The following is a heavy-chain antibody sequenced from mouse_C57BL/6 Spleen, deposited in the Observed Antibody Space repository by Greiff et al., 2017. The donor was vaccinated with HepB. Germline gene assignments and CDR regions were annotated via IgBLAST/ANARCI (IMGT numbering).Heavy chain of an antibody. CDR3: ATGGVTTVYYFDY. D-gene: IGHD2-2*01. V-gene: IGHV1-61*01. CDR1: GYTFTSYW. Sequence: VQLQQSGAELVRPGSSVKLSCKASGYTFTSYWMDWVKQRPGQGLEWIGNIYPSDSETHYNQKFKDKATLTVDKSSSTAYMQLSSRTSEDSAVYYCATGGVTTVYYFDYWGQGTTLTVSS. CDR2: IYPSDSET. J-gene: IGHJ2*01.